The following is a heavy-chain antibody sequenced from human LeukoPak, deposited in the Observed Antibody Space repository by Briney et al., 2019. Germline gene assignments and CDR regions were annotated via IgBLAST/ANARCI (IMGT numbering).Heavy chain of an antibody. Sequence: AGGSLRLSCAASGFTLSSYVMNGFRRAPGKGLEWVSGISDSGGSTYYADSVKGRFTISRDNSKNTLYLQMNSLRAEDTAVYYCAKLPGRAADYWGQGTLVTVSS. CDR3: AKLPGRAADY. CDR2: ISDSGGST. J-gene: IGHJ4*02. V-gene: IGHV3-23*01. CDR1: GFTLSSYV.